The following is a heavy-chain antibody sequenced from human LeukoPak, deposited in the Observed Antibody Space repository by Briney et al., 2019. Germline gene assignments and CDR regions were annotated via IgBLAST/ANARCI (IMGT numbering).Heavy chain of an antibody. CDR2: ISGSGGST. J-gene: IGHJ4*02. CDR3: AKERRITMIVVALTSFDY. D-gene: IGHD3-22*01. CDR1: GFTFGSYA. Sequence: PGGSLRLSCTASGFTFGSYAMNWVPQAPGKGLEWVSGISGSGGSTFYADSVKGRFTISRDNSKNTLYLQMNSLRAEDTAVYYCAKERRITMIVVALTSFDYWGQGSLVTVSS. V-gene: IGHV3-23*01.